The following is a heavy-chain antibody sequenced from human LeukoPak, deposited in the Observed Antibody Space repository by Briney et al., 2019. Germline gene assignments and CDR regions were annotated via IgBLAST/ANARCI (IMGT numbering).Heavy chain of an antibody. Sequence: GGSLRLSCAASGFTFRNNWMTWVPQAPGKGREWVANINQDGSVKWYVDSVKGRFTISRENAKNSLYLQMNSLRAEDAAVYYCARDIGGVSSDYWGQGTLVTVSS. J-gene: IGHJ4*02. D-gene: IGHD1-26*01. CDR3: ARDIGGVSSDY. V-gene: IGHV3-7*01. CDR2: INQDGSVK. CDR1: GFTFRNNW.